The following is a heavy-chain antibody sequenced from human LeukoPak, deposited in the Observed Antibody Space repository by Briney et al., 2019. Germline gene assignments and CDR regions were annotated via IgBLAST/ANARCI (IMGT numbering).Heavy chain of an antibody. V-gene: IGHV3-23*01. CDR2: ISESGDRT. CDR3: ARTIGPMGMITNFYF. D-gene: IGHD3-16*01. CDR1: GFTFINYC. J-gene: IGHJ4*02. Sequence: PGGSLRLSCVASGFTFINYCMSWVRQAPGKGLEWVSVISESGDRTYYADVVKGRFTVSIDIAQNTVSLQTSSLRIDDAGVYFCARTIGPMGMITNFYFWGQGTLVTVSS.